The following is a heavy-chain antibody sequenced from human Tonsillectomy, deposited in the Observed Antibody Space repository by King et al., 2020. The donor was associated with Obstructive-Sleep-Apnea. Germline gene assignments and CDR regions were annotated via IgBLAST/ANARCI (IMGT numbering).Heavy chain of an antibody. J-gene: IGHJ4*02. CDR1: GFTFSFYS. Sequence: VQLVESGGGLVQPGGSLRLSCAASGFTFSFYSMNWVRQAPGKGLEWGSYISSSRSTRYYADSVKGRFTISRDNAKNSLYLQMNSLRAEDTAVYYCARDLYYGSGSPYYFDYWGQGTVVTVSS. D-gene: IGHD3-10*01. CDR3: ARDLYYGSGSPYYFDY. V-gene: IGHV3-48*04. CDR2: ISSSRSTR.